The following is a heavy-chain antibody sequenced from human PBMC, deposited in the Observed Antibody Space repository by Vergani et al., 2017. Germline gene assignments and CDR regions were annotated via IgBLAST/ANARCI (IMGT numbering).Heavy chain of an antibody. J-gene: IGHJ4*02. Sequence: EVQLLESGGGLVQPGGSLRLSCAASGFTFSSYAMSWVRQAPGKGLEWVSAISGSGGSTYSADSGKGRFTISRDNAKNTLYLQMNSLRAEDTAVYYWAKDLTGYYYDSSGYGDYWGQGTLVTVSS. D-gene: IGHD3-22*01. CDR2: ISGSGGST. CDR3: AKDLTGYYYDSSGYGDY. V-gene: IGHV3-23*01. CDR1: GFTFSSYA.